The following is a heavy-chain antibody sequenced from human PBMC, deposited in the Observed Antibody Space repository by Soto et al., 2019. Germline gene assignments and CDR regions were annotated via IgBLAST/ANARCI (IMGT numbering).Heavy chain of an antibody. J-gene: IGHJ4*02. D-gene: IGHD3-10*01. Sequence: ASVKVSCKASGYTFTSYYMHWVRQAPGQGLEWIGIINPSGGSTSYAQKFQGRVTMTRDTSTSTVYMELSSLRSEDTALYYCASSNPLSGSYYNIDYWGQGTLVTVSS. V-gene: IGHV1-46*03. CDR3: ASSNPLSGSYYNIDY. CDR2: INPSGGST. CDR1: GYTFTSYY.